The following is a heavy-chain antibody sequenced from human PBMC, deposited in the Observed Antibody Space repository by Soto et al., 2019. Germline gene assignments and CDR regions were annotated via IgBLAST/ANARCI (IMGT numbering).Heavy chain of an antibody. D-gene: IGHD5-12*01. CDR2: ISAYNGDT. Sequence: ASVKVSCKASGYTFTSYGYAWVRLAPGQGLEWMGWISAYNGDTNYAQKFQDRVTLTTDTSTTTAHLKLRNLDSDDPAVYYCPKSGADCTLITCLLDHFWXLGTLVTVSS. CDR1: GYTFTSYG. CDR3: PKSGADCTLITCLLDHF. V-gene: IGHV1-18*01. J-gene: IGHJ4*02.